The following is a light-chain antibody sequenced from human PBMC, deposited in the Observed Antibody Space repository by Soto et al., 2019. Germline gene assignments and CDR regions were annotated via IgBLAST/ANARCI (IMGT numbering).Light chain of an antibody. CDR2: EGS. V-gene: IGLV2-23*01. J-gene: IGLJ3*02. Sequence: QYALTQPASVSGSPGQSITISCTGTSSDVGSYNLVSWYQQHPGKAPKLMIYEGSKRPSGVSNRFSGSKSGNTASLTISGLHAEDEADYYCCSYAGSRVFGGGTKLTVL. CDR1: SSDVGSYNL. CDR3: CSYAGSRV.